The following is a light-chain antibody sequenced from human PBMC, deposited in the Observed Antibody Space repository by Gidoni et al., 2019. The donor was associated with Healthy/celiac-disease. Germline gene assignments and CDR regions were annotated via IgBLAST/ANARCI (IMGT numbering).Light chain of an antibody. V-gene: IGKV4-1*01. CDR2: GAS. Sequence: DIVMTQAPDTLAVSLGERATINCKSSQSVVYSSNNKNYLAWYQQKPGQPPNLLIYGASTRESGVPDRFSGSGSGTDFTLTISSLQAEDVAVYYCQQYYSTPTFGQGTKLEIK. J-gene: IGKJ2*01. CDR3: QQYYSTPT. CDR1: QSVVYSSNNKNY.